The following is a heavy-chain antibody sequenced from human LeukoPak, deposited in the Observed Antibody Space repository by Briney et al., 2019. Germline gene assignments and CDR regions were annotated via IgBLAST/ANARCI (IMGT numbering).Heavy chain of an antibody. Sequence: SETLSLTCTVSGGSISSSSHYWGWIRQPPGKGLEWIGSIYYSGSTYYNPSLKSRVTLSVDTSKNQFSLTLSSVTAADTAVYYCAREGETRDPVDYWGQGTLVTVSS. D-gene: IGHD3-16*01. J-gene: IGHJ4*02. CDR3: AREGETRDPVDY. V-gene: IGHV4-39*01. CDR2: IYYSGST. CDR1: GGSISSSSHY.